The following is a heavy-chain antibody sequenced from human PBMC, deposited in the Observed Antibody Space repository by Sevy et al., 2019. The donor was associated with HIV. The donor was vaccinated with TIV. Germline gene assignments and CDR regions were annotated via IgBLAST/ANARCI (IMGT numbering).Heavy chain of an antibody. CDR2: IIPIFGTA. CDR3: ARDRGYTLPYDILTGYPLDV. J-gene: IGHJ6*02. V-gene: IGHV1-69*13. Sequence: ASVKVSCKASGGTFSSYAISWVRQAPGQGLEWMGGIIPIFGTANYAQKFQGRVTITADESTSTAYMELSSLRSEDTAVYYCARDRGYTLPYDILTGYPLDVWGQGTTVTVSS. D-gene: IGHD3-9*01. CDR1: GGTFSSYA.